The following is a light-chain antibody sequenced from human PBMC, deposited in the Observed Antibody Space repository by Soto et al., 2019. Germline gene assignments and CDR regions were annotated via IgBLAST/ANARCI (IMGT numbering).Light chain of an antibody. V-gene: IGLV3-25*02. CDR3: QSSDRGDTYWV. Sequence: SYELTQPPSVSVSPGQTARIACSGDALPKQYAYWYQQKPGQAPVLLIYKDKERPSGIPERFSGSSSGTTVTLTIGGVQAEDEADYYCQSSDRGDTYWVFGGGTKLPS. J-gene: IGLJ3*02. CDR1: ALPKQY. CDR2: KDK.